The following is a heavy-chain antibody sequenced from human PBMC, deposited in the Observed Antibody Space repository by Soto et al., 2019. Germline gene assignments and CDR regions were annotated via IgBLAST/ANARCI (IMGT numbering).Heavy chain of an antibody. V-gene: IGHV3-15*01. CDR1: GFTFSNAW. CDR2: IKSKTDGGTT. Sequence: GVLRLSCAASGFTFSNAWMSWVRQAPGKGLEWVGRIKSKTDGGTTDYAAPVKGRFTISRDDSKNTLYLQMNSLKTEDTAVYYCTSGTSYGMGDYWGQGTLVTVAS. D-gene: IGHD1-26*01. J-gene: IGHJ4*02. CDR3: TSGTSYGMGDY.